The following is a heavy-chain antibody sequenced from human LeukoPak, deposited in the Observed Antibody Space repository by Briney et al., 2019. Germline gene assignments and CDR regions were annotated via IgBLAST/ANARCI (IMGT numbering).Heavy chain of an antibody. CDR3: ASGSSYSSGWSPVIGAFDI. CDR2: INAGNGNT. CDR1: GYTFTSYA. Sequence: GASVKVSCKASGYTFTSYAMHWVRQAPAQRLEWMGWINAGNGNTKYSQKFQGRVTITRDTSASTAYMELSSLRSEDTAVYYCASGSSYSSGWSPVIGAFDIWGQGTMVTVSS. D-gene: IGHD6-19*01. V-gene: IGHV1-3*01. J-gene: IGHJ3*02.